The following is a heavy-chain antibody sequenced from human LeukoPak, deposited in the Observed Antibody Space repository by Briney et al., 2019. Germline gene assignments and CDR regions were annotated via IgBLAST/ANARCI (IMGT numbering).Heavy chain of an antibody. D-gene: IGHD3-22*01. CDR2: IYHSGST. CDR3: ASSTWYDSSGYYYVRVPYYYYMDV. CDR1: GGSISSGGYY. J-gene: IGHJ6*03. Sequence: PSETLSLTCTVSGGSISSGGYYWSWIRQPPGKGLEWIGYIYHSGSTYYNPSLKSRVTISVGRSKNQFSLKLSSVTAADTAVYYCASSTWYDSSGYYYVRVPYYYYMDVWGKGTTVTVSS. V-gene: IGHV4-30-2*01.